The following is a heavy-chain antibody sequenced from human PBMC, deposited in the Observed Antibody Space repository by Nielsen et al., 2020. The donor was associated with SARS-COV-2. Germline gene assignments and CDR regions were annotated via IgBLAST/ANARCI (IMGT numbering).Heavy chain of an antibody. D-gene: IGHD3-22*01. J-gene: IGHJ6*02. CDR3: ARTADDSSGYYHYYYGMDV. Sequence: WIRQPPGKGLEWVSAITAGGGTTFYADSVKGRFTISRDNAKNSLYLQMNSLRAEDTAVYYCARTADDSSGYYHYYYGMDVWGQGTTVTVSS. CDR2: ITAGGGTT. V-gene: IGHV3-11*04.